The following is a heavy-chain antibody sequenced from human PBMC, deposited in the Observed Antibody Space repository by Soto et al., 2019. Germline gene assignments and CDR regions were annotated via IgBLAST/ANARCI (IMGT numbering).Heavy chain of an antibody. V-gene: IGHV1-69*06. CDR2: IIPIFGTA. J-gene: IGHJ4*02. Sequence: SVKVSCKASGGTFSSYAISWVRQAPVQGLEWMGGIIPIFGTANYAQKFQGRVTITADKSTSTAYMELSSLRSEDTAVYYCARDPAYYYDSSGPVWGQGTLVTVSS. CDR1: GGTFSSYA. D-gene: IGHD3-22*01. CDR3: ARDPAYYYDSSGPV.